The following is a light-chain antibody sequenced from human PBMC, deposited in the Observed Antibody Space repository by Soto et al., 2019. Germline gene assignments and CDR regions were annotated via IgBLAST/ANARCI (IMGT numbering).Light chain of an antibody. CDR1: QTITTY. J-gene: IGKJ1*01. V-gene: IGKV1-39*01. CDR2: AAS. Sequence: IQMPQSPSSLSASVVYRLTITFRASQTITTYLNWYQQKPGKAPKLLIYAASSLQSGVPSRFSGSGSGTDFTLTITNLQREDFATYFCQKSFSSPRTFGQGTKGDIK. CDR3: QKSFSSPRT.